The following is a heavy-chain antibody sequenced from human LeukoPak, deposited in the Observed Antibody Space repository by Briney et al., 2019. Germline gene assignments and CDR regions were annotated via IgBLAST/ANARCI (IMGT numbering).Heavy chain of an antibody. Sequence: PGGSLRLSCAASGFTFRTYSMDWVRQAPGKGLEWVASISTTSSRIYYAESLKGRFTISRDNAKNSLYLQMNSLRAEDTAVYYCARGTTTVQRRDTFDVWGQGTMVTVSS. V-gene: IGHV3-21*01. CDR3: ARGTTTVQRRDTFDV. CDR1: GFTFRTYS. D-gene: IGHD4-11*01. CDR2: ISTTSSRI. J-gene: IGHJ3*01.